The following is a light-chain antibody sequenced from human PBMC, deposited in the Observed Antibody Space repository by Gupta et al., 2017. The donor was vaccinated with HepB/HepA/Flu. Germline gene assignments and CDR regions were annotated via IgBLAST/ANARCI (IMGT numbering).Light chain of an antibody. Sequence: IQMTHSPFSLSVFVGDRVTSTCRASQSIRSYLSWYKQKPVKAPKLLIYAASSWQSGVTSRLSDNHYGKDLTLTISIRQQEDSAPQYCQQSDSNLMCIFGQGTKMDTK. J-gene: IGKJ2*04. V-gene: IGKV1-39*01. CDR1: QSIRSY. CDR3: QQSDSNLMCI. CDR2: AAS.